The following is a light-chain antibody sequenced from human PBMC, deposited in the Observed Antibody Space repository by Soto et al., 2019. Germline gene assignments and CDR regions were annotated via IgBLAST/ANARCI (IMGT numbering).Light chain of an antibody. V-gene: IGKV3-15*01. CDR3: QQFHYWWT. Sequence: EIVMTQSPATLSVSPGERATLSCRASQNIDNKLVWYQQKPGQVPRLLIYDASTRATGIPARCSGSGSGTEFTLTISSLQSEDFAFYYCQQFHYWWTFGQGTKVDI. J-gene: IGKJ1*01. CDR1: QNIDNK. CDR2: DAS.